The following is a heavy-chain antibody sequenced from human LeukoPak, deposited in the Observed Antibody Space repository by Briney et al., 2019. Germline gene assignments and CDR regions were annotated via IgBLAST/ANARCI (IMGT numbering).Heavy chain of an antibody. J-gene: IGHJ4*02. D-gene: IGHD3-22*01. V-gene: IGHV4-34*01. Sequence: PSETLSLTCAVYGGSFSGYYWSWIRQPPGKGLEWIGEINHSGSTNYNPSLKSRVTISVDTSKNQFSLKLSSVTAADTAVYYCAGSYYCDSSGYPFDYWGQGTLVTVSS. CDR2: INHSGST. CDR1: GGSFSGYY. CDR3: AGSYYCDSSGYPFDY.